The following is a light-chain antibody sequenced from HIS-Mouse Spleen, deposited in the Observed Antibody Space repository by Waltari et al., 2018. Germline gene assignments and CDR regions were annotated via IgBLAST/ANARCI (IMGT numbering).Light chain of an antibody. J-gene: IGKJ4*01. CDR3: QQFNSYPALT. V-gene: IGKV1-13*02. Sequence: AIQLTQSPSSLSASVGDRVTITCRASPGISHALAWYQQKPGKAPKLLIYDASSLESGVPSRFSGSGSGTDFTLTISSLQPEDFATYYCQQFNSYPALTFGGGTKVEIK. CDR1: PGISHA. CDR2: DAS.